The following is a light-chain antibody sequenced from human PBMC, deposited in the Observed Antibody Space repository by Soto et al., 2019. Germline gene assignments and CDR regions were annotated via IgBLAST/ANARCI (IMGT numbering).Light chain of an antibody. CDR1: QSISTE. CDR2: SAS. Sequence: EIVMTQSPATLSVSPGERATLSCRASQSISTELAWYQQKPGQPPRLLIYSASTRATGVPARFTGSGSGSEYPLTISGLQSDDFAVYYCQQCHNWPLTFGQGTRLEI. CDR3: QQCHNWPLT. J-gene: IGKJ2*01. V-gene: IGKV3-15*01.